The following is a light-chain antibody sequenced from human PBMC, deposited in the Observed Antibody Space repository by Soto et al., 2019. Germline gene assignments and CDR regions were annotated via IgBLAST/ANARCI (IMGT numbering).Light chain of an antibody. J-gene: IGLJ2*01. CDR2: DVS. CDR3: SSYTSSSTPVV. CDR1: SSDVGGYNY. V-gene: IGLV2-14*01. Sequence: QSVLTQPASVSGSPGQSITLPCTGTSSDVGGYNYVSWYQQHPGKAPKLMIYDVSNRPSGVSNRFSGSKSGNTASLTISGLQAEDEADYYCSSYTSSSTPVVFGGGTKLAVL.